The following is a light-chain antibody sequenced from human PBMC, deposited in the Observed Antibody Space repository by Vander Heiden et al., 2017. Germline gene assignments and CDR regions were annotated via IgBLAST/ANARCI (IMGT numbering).Light chain of an antibody. CDR1: QNISIY. CDR3: QQSYNTPYA. Sequence: DIQMTQSPSSLSASVGDRVTITCRTSQNISIYLNWYRQKPGRAPKLLTYAASSLHSGVPSRFSGSGSGTDFTLTISSLQPEDFATFYCQQSYNTPYAFGQGTKLEIK. J-gene: IGKJ2*01. V-gene: IGKV1-39*01. CDR2: AAS.